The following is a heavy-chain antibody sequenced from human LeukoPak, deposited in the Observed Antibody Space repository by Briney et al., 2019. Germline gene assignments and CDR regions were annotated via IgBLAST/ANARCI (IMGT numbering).Heavy chain of an antibody. J-gene: IGHJ4*02. V-gene: IGHV3-30-3*01. Sequence: GGSLRLSCAASGFTFSSYAMHWVRQAPGKGLEWVAVISYDGSNKYYADSVKGRFTISRDNSKNTLYLQMNSLRAEDTAVYYCARDSRTASCYYDSSAPDYWGQGTLVTVSS. CDR2: ISYDGSNK. D-gene: IGHD3-22*01. CDR1: GFTFSSYA. CDR3: ARDSRTASCYYDSSAPDY.